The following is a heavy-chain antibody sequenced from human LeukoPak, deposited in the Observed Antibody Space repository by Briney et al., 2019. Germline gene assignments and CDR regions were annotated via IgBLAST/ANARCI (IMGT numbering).Heavy chain of an antibody. D-gene: IGHD1-1*01. Sequence: GASVNVSCKASGYTFTGYYMHWVRQAPGQGLEWMGWINPKSGGTNYEQKFQGRVIMTRDTSISTAYMELSRLRSDDTAVYYCARHMTTANNWFDPWGQGTLVTVSS. CDR3: ARHMTTANNWFDP. CDR2: INPKSGGT. V-gene: IGHV1-2*02. CDR1: GYTFTGYY. J-gene: IGHJ5*02.